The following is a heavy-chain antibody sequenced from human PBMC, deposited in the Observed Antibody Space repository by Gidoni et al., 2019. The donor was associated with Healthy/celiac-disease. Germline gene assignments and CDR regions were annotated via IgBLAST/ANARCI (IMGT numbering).Heavy chain of an antibody. CDR2: MYSGGST. J-gene: IGHJ4*02. CDR3: AVGFDSSGYYYDIFDY. Sequence: EVQLVESGGGLVQTGGSLSLSCAASGFTVSSNYMSWVRQAPGKGLEWASVMYSGGSTYYADSVKGRFTISRDNSKNTLYLQMNSLRAEDTAVYYCAVGFDSSGYYYDIFDYWGQGTLVTVSS. V-gene: IGHV3-66*01. D-gene: IGHD3-22*01. CDR1: GFTVSSNY.